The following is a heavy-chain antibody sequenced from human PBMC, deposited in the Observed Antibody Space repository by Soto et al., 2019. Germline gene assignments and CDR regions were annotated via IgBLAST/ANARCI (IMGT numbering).Heavy chain of an antibody. CDR3: VKDRDSNSWPSRDV. V-gene: IGHV1-18*01. CDR2: ISPKSGNI. Sequence: GASVKVSCKTSGYTFTRNGISWVRQAPGQGLEWMGWISPKSGNIKYAQKFQGRVIMTTDTSTSTAYMELRSLRSDDTAVYYCVKDRDSNSWPSRDVWGPGTTVTAP. J-gene: IGHJ6*02. CDR1: GYTFTRNG. D-gene: IGHD3-22*01.